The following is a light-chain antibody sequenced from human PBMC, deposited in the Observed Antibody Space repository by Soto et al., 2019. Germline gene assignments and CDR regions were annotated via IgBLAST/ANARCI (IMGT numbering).Light chain of an antibody. CDR1: QSVSSSY. V-gene: IGKV3-20*01. CDR3: QQYGNSRGT. CDR2: GAS. J-gene: IGKJ1*01. Sequence: EIVLTQSPGTLSLSPGDRATLSCRASQSVSSSYLAWYQQKPGQAPRLLIYGASSRATGIPDRFSGSGSGTDFPLTISGLEPEDAAVYYCQQYGNSRGTFGQGTKVEIK.